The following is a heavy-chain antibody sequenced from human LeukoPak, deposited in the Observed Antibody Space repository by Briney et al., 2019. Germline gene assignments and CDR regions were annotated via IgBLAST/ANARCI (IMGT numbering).Heavy chain of an antibody. D-gene: IGHD4-17*01. J-gene: IGHJ4*02. V-gene: IGHV4-59*02. CDR1: GGSVSSDY. CDR2: IYHTGNS. Sequence: SETLSLTCTVSGGSVSSDYWSWIRQPPGKGLEWIGYIYHTGNSDYNPSLKSRATISLDTSKNQFSLKLSSVTAADTAVYYCARRPTGIDYWGQGTLVTVSS. CDR3: ARRPTGIDY.